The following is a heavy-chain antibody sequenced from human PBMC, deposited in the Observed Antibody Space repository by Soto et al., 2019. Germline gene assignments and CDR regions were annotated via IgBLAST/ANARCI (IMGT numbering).Heavy chain of an antibody. Sequence: SETLSLTCTVSGGSISSYYWSWIRQPPGKGLEWIGYIYYSGSTNYNPSLKSRVTISVDTSKNQFSLKLSSVTAADTAVYYCARHAAQCFYSSGWDKFYYWGQGTLVPVSS. CDR1: GGSISSYY. CDR3: ARHAAQCFYSSGWDKFYY. J-gene: IGHJ4*02. V-gene: IGHV4-59*08. D-gene: IGHD6-19*01. CDR2: IYYSGST.